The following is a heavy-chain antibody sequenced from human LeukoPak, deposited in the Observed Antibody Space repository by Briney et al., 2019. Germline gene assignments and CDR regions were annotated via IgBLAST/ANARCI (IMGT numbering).Heavy chain of an antibody. Sequence: PGGSLRLSCAASGFSFSDYGLHWVRQAPGKRLEWVSFIRYDGKDKYYADSVKGRFTISRDNSKHTLYLQMNSLRTEDTAMYYCAKVGGVAIPGGYWGQGTLVTVSS. V-gene: IGHV3-30*02. CDR3: AKVGGVAIPGGY. CDR2: IRYDGKDK. CDR1: GFSFSDYG. D-gene: IGHD2-15*01. J-gene: IGHJ4*02.